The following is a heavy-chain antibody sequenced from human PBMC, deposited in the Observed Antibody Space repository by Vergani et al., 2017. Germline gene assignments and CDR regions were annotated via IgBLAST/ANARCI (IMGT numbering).Heavy chain of an antibody. CDR3: AKDGRENIVYGYFDY. V-gene: IGHV3-23*01. J-gene: IGHJ4*02. D-gene: IGHD5/OR15-5a*01. Sequence: EVQLLESGGGLVQPGGSLRLSCAASGFTFSSYAMSWVRQAPGKGLEWVSSISGSGDSTYYADSFKGRFTISRDTSKKTLSLQMRSLSADDTAGYYCAKDGRENIVYGYFDYWVQGTLVTVSS. CDR2: ISGSGDST. CDR1: GFTFSSYA.